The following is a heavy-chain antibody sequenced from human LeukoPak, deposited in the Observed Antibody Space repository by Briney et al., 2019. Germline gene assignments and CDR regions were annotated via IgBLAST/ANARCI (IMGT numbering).Heavy chain of an antibody. Sequence: SVKVSCKASGGTFSSYAISWVRQAPGQGLEWMGGIIPIFGTANYAQKFQGRVTITADESTSTAYMELSSLRSEDTAVYYCARDYDFWSGYYVDWGQGTLVTVSS. CDR2: IIPIFGTA. J-gene: IGHJ4*02. CDR1: GGTFSSYA. D-gene: IGHD3-3*01. CDR3: ARDYDFWSGYYVD. V-gene: IGHV1-69*13.